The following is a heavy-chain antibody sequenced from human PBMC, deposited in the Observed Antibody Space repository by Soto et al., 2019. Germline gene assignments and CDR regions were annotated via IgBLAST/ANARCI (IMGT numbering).Heavy chain of an antibody. D-gene: IGHD5-18*01. CDR1: GFTFSDFA. Sequence: EVQVLESGGGLVQPGGSLRLSGAATGFTFSDFAMSWVRQAPGKGLEWVSRIYGGGNGPHYADSVKGRVTISRDNSKNTLYLQMNSLRAEDTAVYYCAKMEGMDTWAYSFDYWGQGTLVTVSS. CDR3: AKMEGMDTWAYSFDY. CDR2: IYGGGNGP. J-gene: IGHJ4*02. V-gene: IGHV3-23*01.